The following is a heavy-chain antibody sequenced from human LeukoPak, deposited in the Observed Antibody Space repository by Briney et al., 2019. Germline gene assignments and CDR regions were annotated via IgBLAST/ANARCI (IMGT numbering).Heavy chain of an antibody. CDR1: GYSISSGYY. J-gene: IGHJ3*02. CDR2: IYHSGST. V-gene: IGHV4-38-2*02. Sequence: SETLSLTCTVSGYSISSGYYWGWIRQPPGKGLEWIGSIYHSGSTYYNPSLKSRVTISVDTSKNQFSLKLSSVTAADTAVYYCAREIAAAVSAFDIWGQGTMVAVSS. D-gene: IGHD6-13*01. CDR3: AREIAAAVSAFDI.